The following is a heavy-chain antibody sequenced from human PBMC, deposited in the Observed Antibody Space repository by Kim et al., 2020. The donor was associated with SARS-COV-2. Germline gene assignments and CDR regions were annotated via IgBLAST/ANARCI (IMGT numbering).Heavy chain of an antibody. CDR3: ARYSGGSGWYVPQLDFDY. V-gene: IGHV3-11*06. D-gene: IGHD6-19*01. J-gene: IGHJ4*02. Sequence: KGRFTISRDNAKNALYLQMNSLRAEDTAVYYCARYSGGSGWYVPQLDFDYWGQGTLVTVSS.